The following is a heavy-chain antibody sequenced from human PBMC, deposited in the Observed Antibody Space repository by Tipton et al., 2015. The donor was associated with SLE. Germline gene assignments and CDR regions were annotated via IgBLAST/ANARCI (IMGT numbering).Heavy chain of an antibody. V-gene: IGHV3-64*02. CDR2: ITSSGNT. CDR1: GFTFNDFA. Sequence: SLRLSCAASGFTFNDFAIHWIRQAPGKGLEYVSAITSSGNTYYADAVKGRFTISRDNSKNTLDLQMGSLRAEDTAVYYCARDGLRGIGKFYDYWGQGTLVIVSS. J-gene: IGHJ4*02. CDR3: ARDGLRGIGKFYDY. D-gene: IGHD3/OR15-3a*01.